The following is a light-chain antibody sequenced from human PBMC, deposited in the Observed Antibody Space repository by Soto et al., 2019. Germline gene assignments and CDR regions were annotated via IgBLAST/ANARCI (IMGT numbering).Light chain of an antibody. Sequence: EIVLTQSPGTLSFSPGERATLSCRASQSVSNNYLAWYQQKPGQGPRLLIYGASSRATGTPDRFSGSGSGTDFTLTISRLEPEDFAVYYCQQYGSSPPTFGQGTKV. CDR3: QQYGSSPPT. CDR1: QSVSNNY. V-gene: IGKV3-20*01. CDR2: GAS. J-gene: IGKJ1*01.